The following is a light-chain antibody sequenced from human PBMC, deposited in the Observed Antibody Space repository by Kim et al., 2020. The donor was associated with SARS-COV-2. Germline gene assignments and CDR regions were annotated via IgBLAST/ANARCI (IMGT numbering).Light chain of an antibody. Sequence: DIQMTQSPSSLSASVGGRVTITCRASQSISTYLNWYQYKPGKAPKVLIYDASTLHSGVPSRFSGSGSGTDFTLTISSLQPEDFATYYCQQSSSSPLSFGGGTKVDIK. CDR3: QQSSSSPLS. CDR2: DAS. CDR1: QSISTY. J-gene: IGKJ4*01. V-gene: IGKV1-39*01.